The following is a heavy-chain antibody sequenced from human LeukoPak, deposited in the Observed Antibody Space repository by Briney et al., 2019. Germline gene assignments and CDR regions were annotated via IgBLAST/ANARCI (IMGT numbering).Heavy chain of an antibody. CDR1: GFTFSSYA. CDR2: ISSNGGST. CDR3: AGSLGGSGSYFMLRPVDY. V-gene: IGHV3-64*01. Sequence: PGGSLRLSCAASGFTFSSYAMHWVRQAPGKGLEYVSAISSNGGSTYYANSVKGRFTISRDNSKNTLYLQMGSLRAEDMAVYYCAGSLGGSGSYFMLRPVDYWGQGTLVTVSS. D-gene: IGHD3-10*01. J-gene: IGHJ4*02.